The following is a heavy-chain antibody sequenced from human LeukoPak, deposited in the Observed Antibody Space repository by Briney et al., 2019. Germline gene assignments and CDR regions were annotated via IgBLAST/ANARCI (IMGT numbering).Heavy chain of an antibody. CDR1: GYSFTSYW. Sequence: GEALKISCKGSGYSFTSYWIGWVRQMPGEGLEWMGIIYPGDSDTRYSPSFQGQVTISADKSISTAYLQWRRLKASDTAMYYCARLPGIAAAIDYWGQGTLVTVSS. D-gene: IGHD6-13*01. J-gene: IGHJ4*02. CDR3: ARLPGIAAAIDY. CDR2: IYPGDSDT. V-gene: IGHV5-51*01.